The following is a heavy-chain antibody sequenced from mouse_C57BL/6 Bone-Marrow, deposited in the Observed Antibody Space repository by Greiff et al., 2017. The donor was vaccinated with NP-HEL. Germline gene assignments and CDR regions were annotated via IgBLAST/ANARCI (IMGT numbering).Heavy chain of an antibody. CDR3: AREAYMISYAMDY. Sequence: EVKLVESEGGLVQPGSSMKLSCTASGFTFSDYYMAWVRQVPEKGLEWVANINYDGSSTYYLDSLKSRFIISRDNAKNILYLQMSSLKSEDTATYYCAREAYMISYAMDYWGQGTSVTVSS. CDR2: INYDGSST. D-gene: IGHD2-4*01. CDR1: GFTFSDYY. J-gene: IGHJ4*01. V-gene: IGHV5-16*01.